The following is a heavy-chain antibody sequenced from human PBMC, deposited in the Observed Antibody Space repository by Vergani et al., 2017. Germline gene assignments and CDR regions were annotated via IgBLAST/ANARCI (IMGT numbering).Heavy chain of an antibody. D-gene: IGHD3-22*01. CDR3: ARLSGYNQLGY. CDR2: IYTSGST. CDR1: GGSISSGSYY. Sequence: QVQLQESGPGLVKPSQTLSLTCTVSGGSISSGSYYWSWIRQPAGKGLEWIGRIYTSGSTNYNPSLKSRVTISVDTSKNQFSLKLSSVTAADTAVYYCARLSGYNQLGYWGQGTLVTVSS. V-gene: IGHV4-61*02. J-gene: IGHJ4*02.